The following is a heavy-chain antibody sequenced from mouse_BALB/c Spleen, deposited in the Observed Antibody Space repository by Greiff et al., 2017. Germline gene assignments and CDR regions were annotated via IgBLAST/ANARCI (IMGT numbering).Heavy chain of an antibody. V-gene: IGHV1-80*01. CDR1: GYAFSSYW. CDR2: IYPGDGDT. J-gene: IGHJ4*01. D-gene: IGHD1-1*01. Sequence: QVHVKQSGAELVRPGSSVKISCKASGYAFSSYWMNWVKQRPGQGLEWIGQIYPGDGDTNYNGKFKGKATLTADKSSSTAYMQLSSLTSEDSAVYFCARSRVLRTYYAMDYWGQGTSVTVSS. CDR3: ARSRVLRTYYAMDY.